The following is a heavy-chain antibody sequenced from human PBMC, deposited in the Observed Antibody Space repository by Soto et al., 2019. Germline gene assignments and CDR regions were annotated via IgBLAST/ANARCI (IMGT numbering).Heavy chain of an antibody. CDR2: IRSKANNYAT. CDR3: ARAKRGSSWYVVMYTRYYYYYGMDV. J-gene: IGHJ6*02. D-gene: IGHD6-13*01. Sequence: VQLVESGGGLVQPGGSLKLSCAASGFIFSGSAMHWVRQASGKGLEWVGRIRSKANNYATVYAASVKGRFTISRDDSKNTAYLQMNSLKTEDTAVYYCARAKRGSSWYVVMYTRYYYYYGMDVWGQGTTVTVSS. V-gene: IGHV3-73*02. CDR1: GFIFSGSA.